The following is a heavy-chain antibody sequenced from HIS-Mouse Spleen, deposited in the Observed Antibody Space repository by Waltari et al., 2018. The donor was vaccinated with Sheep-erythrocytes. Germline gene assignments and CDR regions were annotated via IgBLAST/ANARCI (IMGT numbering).Heavy chain of an antibody. J-gene: IGHJ3*02. Sequence: QVQLQQWGAGLLKPSETLSLTCAVYGGSFSGYYWSWIRQPPGKGLEWLGEINHSGSTNYNPSLKSRVTRSVDTSKNQFSRKLSSVTAADTAVYYCALSVDLAGAFDIWGQGTMVTVSS. D-gene: IGHD6-19*01. CDR2: INHSGST. V-gene: IGHV4-34*01. CDR3: ALSVDLAGAFDI. CDR1: GGSFSGYY.